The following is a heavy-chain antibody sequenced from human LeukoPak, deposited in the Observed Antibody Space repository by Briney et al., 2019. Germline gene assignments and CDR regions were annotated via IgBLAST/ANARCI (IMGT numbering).Heavy chain of an antibody. D-gene: IGHD4-17*01. Sequence: SETLSLTCTVSGGSMTSFYWSWIRQSPGKGLEWIGYIYETGSTHYNPSLESRVTLSLDMSKSHFSLKMSSVTAADTAVYYCARGWATTFFDCWGQGTLVTVSS. V-gene: IGHV4-59*01. J-gene: IGHJ4*02. CDR2: IYETGST. CDR1: GGSMTSFY. CDR3: ARGWATTFFDC.